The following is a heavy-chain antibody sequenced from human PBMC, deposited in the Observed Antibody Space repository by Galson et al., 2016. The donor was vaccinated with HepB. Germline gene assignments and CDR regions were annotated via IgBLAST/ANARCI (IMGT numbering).Heavy chain of an antibody. CDR2: VSPNGGEE. J-gene: IGHJ4*01. CDR3: AATTVGSGGTRRFDH. Sequence: FLRLSCAASGFTFTNYWMNWVRQTPGKGLEWVANVSPNGGEEYYVDAVKGRFTISRDNAGTSLFLQMDSLRVDDTAVYYCAATTVGSGGTRRFDHWGHGILVTVSS. V-gene: IGHV3-7*02. D-gene: IGHD4-11*01. CDR1: GFTFTNYW.